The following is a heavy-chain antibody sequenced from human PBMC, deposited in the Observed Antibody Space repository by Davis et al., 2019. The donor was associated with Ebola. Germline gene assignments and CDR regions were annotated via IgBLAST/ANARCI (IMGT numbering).Heavy chain of an antibody. V-gene: IGHV1-2*06. CDR1: GYTFTGYF. CDR3: ARAPRRTEDLVHAMDV. D-gene: IGHD3/OR15-3a*01. Sequence: AASVKVSCKASGYTFTGYFIHWVRQAPGQGLEWVGRISPEGGGTDYAHKFQGRVAMTTDTSTRTAYMELRGLRSDDTAVYYCARAPRRTEDLVHAMDVWGQGTTVTVSS. J-gene: IGHJ6*02. CDR2: ISPEGGGT.